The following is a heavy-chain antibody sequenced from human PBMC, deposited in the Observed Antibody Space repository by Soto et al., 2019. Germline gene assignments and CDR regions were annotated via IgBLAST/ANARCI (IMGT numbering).Heavy chain of an antibody. CDR2: IIPIFGTA. V-gene: IGHV1-69*13. Sequence: SVKVSCKASGGAFSSYAISWVRQAPGQGLEWMGGIIPIFGTANYAQKFQGRVTITADESTSTAYMELSSLRSEDTAVYYCARGNYSSSWLLFDYWGQGTLVTVSS. J-gene: IGHJ4*02. CDR1: GGAFSSYA. D-gene: IGHD6-13*01. CDR3: ARGNYSSSWLLFDY.